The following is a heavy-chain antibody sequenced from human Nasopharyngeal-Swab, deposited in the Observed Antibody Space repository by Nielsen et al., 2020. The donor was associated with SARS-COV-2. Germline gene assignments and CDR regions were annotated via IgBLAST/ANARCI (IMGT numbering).Heavy chain of an antibody. D-gene: IGHD2-21*01. V-gene: IGHV3-30*18. Sequence: GESLKISCAASGFTFNYFGMHWVRQAPGKGLEWVAFISYEGSISNDIDSVKGRFTVSRDSSKNTVYLQMNSLRPDDTAVYFCAKSMAYFQLSGTYNLDFWGQGTLVTVSS. J-gene: IGHJ4*02. CDR2: ISYEGSIS. CDR3: AKSMAYFQLSGTYNLDF. CDR1: GFTFNYFG.